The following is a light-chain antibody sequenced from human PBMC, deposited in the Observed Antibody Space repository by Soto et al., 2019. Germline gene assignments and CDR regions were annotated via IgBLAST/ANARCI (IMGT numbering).Light chain of an antibody. CDR1: SSDVGGYNY. Sequence: QSVLTQPASVSGSPGQSITISCTGTSSDVGGYNYVSWYQQHPGKAPKLMIYDVSNRPSGVSNRFSGSKSGNTASLTISGLQAEDEADYYCSSYTSSIVVFSGGTKLTVL. J-gene: IGLJ2*01. CDR2: DVS. CDR3: SSYTSSIVV. V-gene: IGLV2-14*01.